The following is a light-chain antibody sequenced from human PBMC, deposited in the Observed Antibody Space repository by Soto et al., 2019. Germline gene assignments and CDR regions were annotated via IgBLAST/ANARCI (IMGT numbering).Light chain of an antibody. Sequence: ENVLTQSPGTLSLSPGERATLSCRASQSISSSYLAWYQQKPGQPPRLLMYGASNRATGIPDRFSGSGSGPDFPLTISRLEPEDFAVYYCQQYSGSPPLTFGGGTKVEIK. CDR1: QSISSSY. J-gene: IGKJ4*01. V-gene: IGKV3-20*01. CDR2: GAS. CDR3: QQYSGSPPLT.